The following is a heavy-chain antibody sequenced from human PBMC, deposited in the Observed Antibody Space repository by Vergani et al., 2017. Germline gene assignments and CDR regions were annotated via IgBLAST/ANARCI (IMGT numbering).Heavy chain of an antibody. CDR1: GGSISSGSYY. CDR3: ARGHYSGYDWVGVFDY. V-gene: IGHV4-61*10. J-gene: IGHJ4*02. Sequence: QVQLQESGPGLVKPSQTLSLTCTVSGGSISSGSYYWSWIRQPAGKGLEWIGYIYYSGSTNYNPSLKSRVTISVDTSKNQFSLKLSSVPAADTAVYYCARGHYSGYDWVGVFDYWGQGTLVTVSS. D-gene: IGHD5-12*01. CDR2: IYYSGST.